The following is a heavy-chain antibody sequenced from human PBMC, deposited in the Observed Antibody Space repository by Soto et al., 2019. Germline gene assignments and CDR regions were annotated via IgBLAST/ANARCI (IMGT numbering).Heavy chain of an antibody. J-gene: IGHJ4*02. V-gene: IGHV3-15*01. CDR2: IKSKTDGGTT. D-gene: IGHD3-22*01. Sequence: EVQLVESGGGLVKPGGSLRLSCAASGFTFSNAWMSWVRQAPGKGREWVGRIKSKTDGGTTDYAAPVKGRFTISRDDSKNTLYLQMNSLKTEDTAVYYCTTLLRRNYDDRGGWGQGTLVTVSS. CDR3: TTLLRRNYDDRGG. CDR1: GFTFSNAW.